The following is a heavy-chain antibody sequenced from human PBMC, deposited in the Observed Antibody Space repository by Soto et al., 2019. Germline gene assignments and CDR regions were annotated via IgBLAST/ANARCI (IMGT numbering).Heavy chain of an antibody. CDR3: ARGYYDFWSGYFRHYYYGMDV. Sequence: TLSLTCTVSGGSISSGGYYWSWIRQHPGKGLEWIGYIYYSGSTYYNPSLKSRVTISVDTSKNQFSLKLSSVTAADTAVYYCARGYYDFWSGYFRHYYYGMDVWGQGTTVTVSS. D-gene: IGHD3-3*01. CDR1: GGSISSGGYY. J-gene: IGHJ6*02. V-gene: IGHV4-31*03. CDR2: IYYSGST.